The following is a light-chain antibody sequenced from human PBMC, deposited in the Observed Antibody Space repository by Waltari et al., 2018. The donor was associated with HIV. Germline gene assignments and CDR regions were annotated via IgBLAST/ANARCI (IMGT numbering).Light chain of an antibody. J-gene: IGKJ2*01. CDR2: AAT. V-gene: IGKV1-39*01. CDR3: QQSYSTPPYT. CDR1: QNIENY. Sequence: IPITQSPSALSAYLGNRVTISCRSSQNIENYVNWYQQKPGKAHKLLTYAATTLHSGVPSRFSGSGSGTEFTLSVASLEREDAATYFCQQSYSTPPYTFGQGTKVQI.